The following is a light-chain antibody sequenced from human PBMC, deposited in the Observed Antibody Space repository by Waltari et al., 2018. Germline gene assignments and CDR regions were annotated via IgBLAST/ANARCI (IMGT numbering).Light chain of an antibody. CDR3: SSYAGSNNLGV. CDR2: EVT. CDR1: SRDIGGYNY. Sequence: QSALTQPPSASGSPGQSVTISCTGTSRDIGGYNYVSWYQPHPGKAPKVIIYEVTKRPSGVPDRFSGSKSGNTASLTVSGLQAEDEADYYCSSYAGSNNLGVFGTGTKVTVL. J-gene: IGLJ1*01. V-gene: IGLV2-8*01.